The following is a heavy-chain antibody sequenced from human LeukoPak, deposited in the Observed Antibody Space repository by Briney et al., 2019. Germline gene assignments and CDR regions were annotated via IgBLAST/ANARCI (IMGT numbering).Heavy chain of an antibody. CDR2: ISGSGGST. CDR1: GFTFSSYD. Sequence: PGGSLRLSCAASGFTFSSYDMNWVRQAPGKGLEWVSGISGSGGSTYSVDSVKGRFTVSRDNSKNTLYLQMNSLRAEDTAVYYCARTKPKQFDILSWGQGTLVTVSS. J-gene: IGHJ4*02. D-gene: IGHD3-9*01. V-gene: IGHV3-23*01. CDR3: ARTKPKQFDILS.